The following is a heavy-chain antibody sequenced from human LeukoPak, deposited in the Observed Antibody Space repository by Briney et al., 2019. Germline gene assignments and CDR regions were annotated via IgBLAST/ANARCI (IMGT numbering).Heavy chain of an antibody. D-gene: IGHD2-2*01. Sequence: AVKVSSQASRGTFSSYAISWVRQAPGQGLDWMGRIIPIFVTENYAEKFQGRVTITTDESTSTAYMELSSLRSEDTAVYYCARRDRYCSSTSCFGGFDYWGQGTLVTVSS. CDR1: RGTFSSYA. CDR2: IIPIFVTE. V-gene: IGHV1-69*05. CDR3: ARRDRYCSSTSCFGGFDY. J-gene: IGHJ4*02.